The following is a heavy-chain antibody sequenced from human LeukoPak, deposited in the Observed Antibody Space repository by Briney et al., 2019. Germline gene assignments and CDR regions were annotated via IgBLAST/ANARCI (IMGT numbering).Heavy chain of an antibody. CDR2: IRSKAYGGTT. V-gene: IGHV3-71*03. Sequence: PGGSLRLSCAASGFIFNDYYMAWVRQAPGKGLEWVGFIRSKAYGGTTEQTTSVKGIFTIPRDDSKSITYLQMNSLRAEDTAVYYCARGAYFDYWGQGTLVTVSS. CDR3: ARGAYFDY. J-gene: IGHJ4*02. CDR1: GFIFNDYY.